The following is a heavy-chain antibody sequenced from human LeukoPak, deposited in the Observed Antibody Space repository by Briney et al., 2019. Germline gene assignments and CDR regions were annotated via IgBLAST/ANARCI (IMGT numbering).Heavy chain of an antibody. D-gene: IGHD1-26*01. V-gene: IGHV1-2*02. CDR1: ADTFIGYY. Sequence: ASVKLSCTASADTFIGYYIHWVRQAPGQGLEWMGWINPNSGDTNYAQKFQVRVTMTRDTSISAAYMELSRLRSDDTAVYYCARQGSGSHRAFDMWGQGTMVTVSS. J-gene: IGHJ3*02. CDR2: INPNSGDT. CDR3: ARQGSGSHRAFDM.